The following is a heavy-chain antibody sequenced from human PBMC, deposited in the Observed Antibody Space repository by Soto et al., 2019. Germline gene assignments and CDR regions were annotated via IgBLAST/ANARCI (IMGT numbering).Heavy chain of an antibody. CDR1: GFTFSSYA. CDR3: ARENYGSGSSPPNWFDP. J-gene: IGHJ5*02. CDR2: ISYDGSNK. D-gene: IGHD3-10*01. Sequence: QVQLVESGGGVVQPGRSLRLSCAASGFTFSSYAMHWVRQAPGNGLEWVAVISYDGSNKYYADSVKGRFTISRDNSKNTLYLQMNSLRAEDTAVYYCARENYGSGSSPPNWFDPWGQGTLVTVSS. V-gene: IGHV3-30-3*01.